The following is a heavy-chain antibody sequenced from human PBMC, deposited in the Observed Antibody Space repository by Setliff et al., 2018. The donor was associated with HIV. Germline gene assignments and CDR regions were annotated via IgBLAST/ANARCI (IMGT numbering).Heavy chain of an antibody. CDR1: GGSVSSGSYY. J-gene: IGHJ6*02. CDR2: IYYSVST. D-gene: IGHD3-3*01. CDR3: ARIFGDQGYYYGMDV. V-gene: IGHV4-61*01. Sequence: SETLALNCTVSGGSVSSGSYYWSWIRQPPGKGLEWIGYIYYSVSTNYNLSLKSRVTISVDTSKNQVSLKLSSVIAADTAVYYCARIFGDQGYYYGMDVWGQGTTVTVSS.